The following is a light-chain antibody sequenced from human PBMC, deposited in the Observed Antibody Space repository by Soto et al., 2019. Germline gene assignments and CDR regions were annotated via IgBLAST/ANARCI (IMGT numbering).Light chain of an antibody. Sequence: QSALTQPASVSGSPGQSITISCTGTSSDVGGYNYVPWYQQYPGKAPKLVIYDVSNRPSGVSNRFSGSKSGNTASLTISGLQAEDEADYYCTSYTVSSTLEVFGTGTKLTVL. J-gene: IGLJ1*01. CDR1: SSDVGGYNY. V-gene: IGLV2-14*03. CDR3: TSYTVSSTLEV. CDR2: DVS.